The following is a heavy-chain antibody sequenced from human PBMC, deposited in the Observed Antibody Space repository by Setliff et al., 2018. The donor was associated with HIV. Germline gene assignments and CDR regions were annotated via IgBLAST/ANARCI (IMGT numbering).Heavy chain of an antibody. CDR2: IYPGDSDT. V-gene: IGHV5-51*01. D-gene: IGHD3-22*01. CDR3: ARQGRGGDYYDSSGYYVSI. J-gene: IGHJ3*02. CDR1: GYSFTSYW. Sequence: VESLKISCKGSGYSFTSYWIGWVRQMPGKGLEWMGIIYPGDSDTRYSPSFQGQVTISADKSISTAYLQWSSLKASDTAMYYCARQGRGGDYYDSSGYYVSIWGQGTMVTVSS.